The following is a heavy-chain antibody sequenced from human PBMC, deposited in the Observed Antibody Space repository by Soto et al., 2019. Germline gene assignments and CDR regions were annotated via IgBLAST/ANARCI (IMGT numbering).Heavy chain of an antibody. CDR2: ISGSGGST. D-gene: IGHD6-19*01. CDR1: GFTFSSYA. V-gene: IGHV3-23*01. Sequence: EVQLLESGGGLVQPGGSLRLSCAASGFTFSSYAMSWVRQAPGKGLEWVSAISGSGGSTYYADSVKGRFTISRDNSKNTLYLQMNSLKADDTAVYYCAKVLGSGWYRDYYYGMDVWGQGTTVTVSS. J-gene: IGHJ6*02. CDR3: AKVLGSGWYRDYYYGMDV.